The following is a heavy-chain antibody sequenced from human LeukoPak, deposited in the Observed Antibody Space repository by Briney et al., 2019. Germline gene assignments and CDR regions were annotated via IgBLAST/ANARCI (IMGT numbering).Heavy chain of an antibody. CDR3: ARVKYSYDSGWFDP. CDR2: IYYSGST. J-gene: IGHJ5*02. V-gene: IGHV4-59*01. D-gene: IGHD5-18*01. CDR1: GGSISSYY. Sequence: PSETPSLTCTVSGGSISSYYWSWIRQPPGKGLEWIGYIYYSGSTNYNPSLKSRVTISVDTSKNQFSLKLSSVTAADTAVYYCARVKYSYDSGWFDPWGQGTLVTVSS.